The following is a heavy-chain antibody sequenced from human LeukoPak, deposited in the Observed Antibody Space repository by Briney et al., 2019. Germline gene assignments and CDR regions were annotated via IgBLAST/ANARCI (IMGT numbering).Heavy chain of an antibody. CDR2: IIPIFGTA. CDR3: ARHEVGDYYDSSGYYGNWFDP. Sequence: ASVKVSCKASGGTFSSYAISWVRQAPGQGLEWMGGIIPIFGTANYAQKLQGRVTITADESTSTAYMELSSLRSEDTAVYYCARHEVGDYYDSSGYYGNWFDPWGQGTLVTVSS. CDR1: GGTFSSYA. D-gene: IGHD3-22*01. J-gene: IGHJ5*02. V-gene: IGHV1-69*13.